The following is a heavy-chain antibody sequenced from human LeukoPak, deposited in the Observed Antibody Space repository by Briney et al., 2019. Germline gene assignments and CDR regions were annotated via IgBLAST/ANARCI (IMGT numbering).Heavy chain of an antibody. CDR2: ISSSGSSI. V-gene: IGHV3-48*03. Sequence: GGSLRLSCAASGIIFSSYEMNWVRQAPGKGLEWVSYISSSGSSIYYADSVKGRFTISRDNAKNSLYLQMNSLRAEDTAVYYCARDMEPDAFDIWGQGTMVTVYS. CDR1: GIIFSSYE. J-gene: IGHJ3*02. D-gene: IGHD1-26*01. CDR3: ARDMEPDAFDI.